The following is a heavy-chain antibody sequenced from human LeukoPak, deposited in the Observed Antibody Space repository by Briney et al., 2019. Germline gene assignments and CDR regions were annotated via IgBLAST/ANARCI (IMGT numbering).Heavy chain of an antibody. CDR3: AREGPAGFWSGYYRFPLDY. V-gene: IGHV1-69*13. D-gene: IGHD3-3*01. J-gene: IGHJ4*02. CDR1: GGTFSSYA. Sequence: ASVKVSCKASGGTFSSYAISWVRQAPGQGLEWMGGIIPIFGTANYAQKFQGRVTITADESTSTAYMELSSLRSEDTAVYYCAREGPAGFWSGYYRFPLDYWGQGTLVTVSS. CDR2: IIPIFGTA.